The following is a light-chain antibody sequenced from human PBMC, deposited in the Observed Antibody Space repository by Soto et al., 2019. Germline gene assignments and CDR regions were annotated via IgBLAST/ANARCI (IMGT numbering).Light chain of an antibody. V-gene: IGKV3-20*01. CDR1: QSVSSNY. J-gene: IGKJ1*01. CDR3: QHYGRSPPSWT. Sequence: EIVLTQSPGTLSLSPGERATLSCRASQSVSSNYLAWYQQKPGQPPRLLISDASSRATGIPDRFSGSGSGTDFTLTISVLEPEDFSVYYCQHYGRSPPSWTFGQGTKVEI. CDR2: DAS.